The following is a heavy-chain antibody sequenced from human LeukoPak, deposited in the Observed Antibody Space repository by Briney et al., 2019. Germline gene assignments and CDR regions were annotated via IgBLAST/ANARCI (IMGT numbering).Heavy chain of an antibody. D-gene: IGHD3-22*01. CDR1: GYSFTSYW. CDR3: ASAPSGYYDSSGYYYGYFQH. CDR2: IYPGDSDT. V-gene: IGHV5-51*01. Sequence: KDGESLKISCKGSGYSFTSYWIGWVRQMPGKGLEWMGIIYPGDSDTRYSPSFQGQVTISADKPISTAYLQWSSLKASDTAMYYCASAPSGYYDSSGYYYGYFQHWGQGTLVTVSS. J-gene: IGHJ1*01.